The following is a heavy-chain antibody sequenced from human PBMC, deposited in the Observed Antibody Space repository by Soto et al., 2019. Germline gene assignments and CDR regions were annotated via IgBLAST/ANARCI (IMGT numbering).Heavy chain of an antibody. CDR2: ISYDGSNK. D-gene: IGHD3-10*01. J-gene: IGHJ6*02. CDR1: GFTFSSYA. Sequence: TGGSLRLSCAASGFTFSSYAMHWVRQAPGKGLEWVAVISYDGSNKYYADSVKGRFTISRDNSKNTLYLQMNSLRAEDTAVYYCARDWYYYGSGRWNGMDVWGQGTTVTVSS. V-gene: IGHV3-30-3*01. CDR3: ARDWYYYGSGRWNGMDV.